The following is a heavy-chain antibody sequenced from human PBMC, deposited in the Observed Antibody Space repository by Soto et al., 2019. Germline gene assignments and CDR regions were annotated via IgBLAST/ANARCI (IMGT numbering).Heavy chain of an antibody. CDR3: VSNPRVPYSSSSEYYYYGMDV. Sequence: PGGSLRLSCAASGFTFSSYAMHWVRQAPGKGLEWVAVISYDGSNKYYADSVKGRFTISRDNSKNTLYLQMNSLRAEDTAVYYCVSNPRVPYSSSSEYYYYGMDVWGQGTTVTVSS. CDR1: GFTFSSYA. V-gene: IGHV3-30-3*01. D-gene: IGHD6-6*01. CDR2: ISYDGSNK. J-gene: IGHJ6*02.